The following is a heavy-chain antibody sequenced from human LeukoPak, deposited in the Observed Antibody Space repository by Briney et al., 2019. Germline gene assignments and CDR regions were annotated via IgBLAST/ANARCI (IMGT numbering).Heavy chain of an antibody. V-gene: IGHV3-21*01. Sequence: GGSLRLSCAASGFTFSSYSMNWVRQAPGKGLEWVSSISSSSSYIYYADSVKGRFTISRDNAKNSLYLQMNSLRAEDTAVYYCARGTDILTGYYQSNWFDPWGQGTLVTVSS. CDR3: ARGTDILTGYYQSNWFDP. CDR2: ISSSSSYI. D-gene: IGHD3-9*01. CDR1: GFTFSSYS. J-gene: IGHJ5*02.